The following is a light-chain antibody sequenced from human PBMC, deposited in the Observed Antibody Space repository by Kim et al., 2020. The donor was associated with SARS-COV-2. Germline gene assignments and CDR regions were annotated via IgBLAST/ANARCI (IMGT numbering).Light chain of an antibody. CDR3: QQDYNYPST. J-gene: IGKJ4*01. V-gene: IGKV3D-7*01. Sequence: PGERVTLSCRASQSVSSSYLTWYQQKPGQAPRLLIYGASTRATGIPARFSGSGSGTDFTLTISSLQPEDFAVYYCQQDYNYPSTFGGGTKVDIK. CDR1: QSVSSSY. CDR2: GAS.